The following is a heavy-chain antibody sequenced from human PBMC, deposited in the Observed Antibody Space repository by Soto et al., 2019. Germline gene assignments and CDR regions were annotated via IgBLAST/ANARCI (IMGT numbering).Heavy chain of an antibody. J-gene: IGHJ6*02. CDR2: INPNSGGT. D-gene: IGHD3-3*01. CDR1: GYTFTGYY. Sequence: ASVKVSCKASGYTFTGYYMHRVRQAPGQGLEWMGWINPNSGGTNYAQKFQGWVTMTRDTSISTAYMELSRLRSDDTAVYYCARGNDFWSGYLTFHYYYCYGMDVWGQGTTVTVSS. CDR3: ARGNDFWSGYLTFHYYYCYGMDV. V-gene: IGHV1-2*04.